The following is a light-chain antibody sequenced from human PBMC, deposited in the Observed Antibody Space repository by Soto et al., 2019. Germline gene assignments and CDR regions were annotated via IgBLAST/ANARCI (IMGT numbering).Light chain of an antibody. CDR2: LGS. Sequence: EIVMTQSPLSLSVTPGESASISCRSSQSLLHSNGYSYFDWYLQKPGQSPQLLIYLGSNRASGVPDRFSGSGSGTDFTLKISRVEAEDVGVYYCMQALQTPLTFGQGTRLGIK. CDR3: MQALQTPLT. J-gene: IGKJ5*01. CDR1: QSLLHSNGYSY. V-gene: IGKV2-28*01.